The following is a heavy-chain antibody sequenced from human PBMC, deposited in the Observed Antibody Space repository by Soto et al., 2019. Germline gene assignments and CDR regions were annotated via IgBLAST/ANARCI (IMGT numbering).Heavy chain of an antibody. Sequence: SETLSLTCAVYGGSFSGYYWSWIRQPPGKGLEWIGEINHSGSTNYNPSLKSRVTISVDTSKNQFSLKLSSVTAADTAVYYCASLRPGDYYYYYGMDVWGQGTTVTVSS. CDR3: ASLRPGDYYYYYGMDV. V-gene: IGHV4-34*01. J-gene: IGHJ6*02. CDR2: INHSGST. CDR1: GGSFSGYY. D-gene: IGHD2-21*02.